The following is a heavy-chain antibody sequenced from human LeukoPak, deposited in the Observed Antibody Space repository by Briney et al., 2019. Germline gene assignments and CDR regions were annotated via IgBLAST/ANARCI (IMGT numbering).Heavy chain of an antibody. CDR3: ARDRIAAAGTFGY. J-gene: IGHJ4*02. V-gene: IGHV4-59*12. CDR1: GGSISSYY. Sequence: PSETLSLTCTVSGGSISSYYWSWIRQPPGKGLEWIGYIYYSGSTNYNPSLKSRVTISVDTSKNQFSLKLSSVTAADTAVYYCARDRIAAAGTFGYWGQGTLVTVSS. D-gene: IGHD6-13*01. CDR2: IYYSGST.